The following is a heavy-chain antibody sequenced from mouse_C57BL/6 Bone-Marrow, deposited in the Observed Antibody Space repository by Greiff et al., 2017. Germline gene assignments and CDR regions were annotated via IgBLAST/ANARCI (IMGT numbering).Heavy chain of an antibody. CDR3: ARGELDGYDGFAY. D-gene: IGHD2-2*01. CDR2: IDPNSGGT. Sequence: QVQLKQPGAELVKPGASVKLSCKASGYTFTSYWMHWVKQRPGRGLEWIGRIDPNSGGTKYNEKFTSKATLTVDKPPRKAYIQLSSLASEVSAVYYCARGELDGYDGFAYWGQGTLVTVSA. V-gene: IGHV1-72*01. CDR1: GYTFTSYW. J-gene: IGHJ3*01.